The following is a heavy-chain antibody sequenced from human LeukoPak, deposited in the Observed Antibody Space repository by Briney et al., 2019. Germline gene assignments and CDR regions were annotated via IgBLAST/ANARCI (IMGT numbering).Heavy chain of an antibody. J-gene: IGHJ5*02. D-gene: IGHD6-6*01. CDR3: ARRDIAARLNWFDP. CDR1: GGSISSYY. CDR2: IYYSGST. V-gene: IGHV4-39*01. Sequence: SETLSLTCTVSGGSISSYYWGWTRQPPGKGLEWIVTIYYSGSTYYNPSLKSRVTISLDTSKNQFSLKLSSVTAADTAVYYCARRDIAARLNWFDPWGQGTLVTVSS.